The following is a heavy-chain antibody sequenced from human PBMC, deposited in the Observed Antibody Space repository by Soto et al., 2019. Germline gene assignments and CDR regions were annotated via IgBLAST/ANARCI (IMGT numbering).Heavy chain of an antibody. J-gene: IGHJ5*02. Sequence: SETLSLTCAVYGGSFSGYYWSWIRQPPEKGLEWIGEINHSGSTNYNPSLKSRVTISVDTSKNQFSLKLSSVTAADTAVYYCARGSRITIFGVVIKFDPWGQGTLVTVSS. D-gene: IGHD3-3*01. CDR3: ARGSRITIFGVVIKFDP. CDR2: INHSGST. CDR1: GGSFSGYY. V-gene: IGHV4-34*01.